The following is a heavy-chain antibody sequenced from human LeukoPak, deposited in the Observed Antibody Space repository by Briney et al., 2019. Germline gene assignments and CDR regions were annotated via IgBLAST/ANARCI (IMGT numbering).Heavy chain of an antibody. CDR3: AKNDGYCSGGSCHYFDY. V-gene: IGHV3-53*01. CDR1: GFTVSSNY. J-gene: IGHJ4*02. CDR2: IYSGGST. D-gene: IGHD2-15*01. Sequence: GGSLRLSCAASGFTVSSNYMSWVRQAPGKGLEWVSVIYSGGSTYYADSVKGRFTISRDNSKNTLYLQMNSLRAEDTAVYYCAKNDGYCSGGSCHYFDYWGQGTLVTVSS.